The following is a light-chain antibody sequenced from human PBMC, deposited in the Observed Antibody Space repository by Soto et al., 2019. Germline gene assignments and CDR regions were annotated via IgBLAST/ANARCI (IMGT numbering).Light chain of an antibody. Sequence: QAVVTQEPSLTVSPGGTVTLTCASNTGAVTSGYFPNWFQQKPGQAPRALIYGTSDRYSWTPARFSGSLLGGKAALTLSGVQPEDEADYYCLVYYGGTWVFGGGTQLTVL. V-gene: IGLV7-43*01. CDR3: LVYYGGTWV. J-gene: IGLJ3*02. CDR2: GTS. CDR1: TGAVTSGYF.